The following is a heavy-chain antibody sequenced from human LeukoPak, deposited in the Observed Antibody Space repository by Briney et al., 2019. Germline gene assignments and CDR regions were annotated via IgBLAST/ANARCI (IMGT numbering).Heavy chain of an antibody. Sequence: SETLSLTCAVYGGSFSGYYWSWIRQPPGKGLEWIGENNHSGSTNYNPSLKSRVTISVDTSKNQFSLKLSSVTAADTAVYYCASRTAAAGTNYWGQGTLVTVSS. V-gene: IGHV4-34*01. CDR3: ASRTAAAGTNY. CDR1: GGSFSGYY. J-gene: IGHJ4*02. CDR2: NNHSGST. D-gene: IGHD6-13*01.